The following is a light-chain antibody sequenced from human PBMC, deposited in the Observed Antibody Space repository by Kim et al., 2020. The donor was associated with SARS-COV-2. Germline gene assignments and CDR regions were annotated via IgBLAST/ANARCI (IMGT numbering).Light chain of an antibody. CDR1: SANIGTKA. V-gene: IGLV1-44*01. Sequence: GQRVSISGSGRSANIGTKAVHWYQQLPGTAPKLLIYSNNQRPSGVPDRFSGSKSGTAASLAISDLQSEDEAGYYCAAWDDSLNGLVFGGGTQLTVL. J-gene: IGLJ2*01. CDR2: SNN. CDR3: AAWDDSLNGLV.